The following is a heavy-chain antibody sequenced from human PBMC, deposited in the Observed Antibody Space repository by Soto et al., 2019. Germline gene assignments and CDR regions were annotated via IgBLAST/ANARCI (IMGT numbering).Heavy chain of an antibody. D-gene: IGHD3-22*01. Sequence: SCAASGFTFSSYAVSWVRQAPGKGLEWVSAISGSGGSTYYADSVKGRFTISRHNSKNTLYLQMNSLRAEDTAVYYCARDFPRYDSSGYTSAGYWGQGTLVTVSS. V-gene: IGHV3-23*01. CDR1: GFTFSSYA. J-gene: IGHJ4*02. CDR2: ISGSGGST. CDR3: ARDFPRYDSSGYTSAGY.